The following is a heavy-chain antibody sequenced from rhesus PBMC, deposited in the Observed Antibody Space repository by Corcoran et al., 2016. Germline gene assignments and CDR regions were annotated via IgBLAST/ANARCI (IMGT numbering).Heavy chain of an antibody. J-gene: IGHJ4*01. CDR1: GGSISRSNW. CDR3: ARHPAGVIIAYYFDY. CDR2: IYGIGGRT. Sequence: QVQLQESGPAVVKPSETRSLTCAVSGGSISRSNWWSWIRQSPGKGLEWSGGIYGIGGRTKYTPSLKSRATISKDTSKNQFSLKLSSVTAADTAVYYCARHPAGVIIAYYFDYWGQGVLVTVSS. D-gene: IGHD3-34*01. V-gene: IGHV4-93*02.